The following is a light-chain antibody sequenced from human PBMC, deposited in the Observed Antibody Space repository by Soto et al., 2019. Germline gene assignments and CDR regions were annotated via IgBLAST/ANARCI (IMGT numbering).Light chain of an antibody. CDR1: QSISSY. CDR3: QQYNTFYS. Sequence: DIQMTQSPSSLSASVGDRVTITCRASQSISSYLNWYQQKPGKAPKLLIYAASSLQSGVPSRFSSSGSGTDFTLTISSLQPEDFATYYCQQYNTFYSFGQGTKLEIK. CDR2: AAS. V-gene: IGKV1-39*01. J-gene: IGKJ2*03.